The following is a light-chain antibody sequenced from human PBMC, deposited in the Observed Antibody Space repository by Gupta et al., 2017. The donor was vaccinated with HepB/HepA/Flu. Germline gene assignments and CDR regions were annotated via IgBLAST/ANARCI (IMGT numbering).Light chain of an antibody. Sequence: QSALSHPRSVSGSPGQSVTISCTLTSSDVGRYNYVSCYQQHPGTVPHLLIFNVNKRTSGVPVRFSGSKSGTTASLTISGVQAEDEGDYYCCSFADTWVCGGGTKLTVL. V-gene: IGLV2-11*01. J-gene: IGLJ3*02. CDR1: SSDVGRYNY. CDR3: CSFADTWV. CDR2: NVN.